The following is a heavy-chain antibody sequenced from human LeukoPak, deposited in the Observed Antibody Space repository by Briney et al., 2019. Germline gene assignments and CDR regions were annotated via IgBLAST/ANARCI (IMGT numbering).Heavy chain of an antibody. CDR2: IRSSGGTT. Sequence: GGSQRLSCSASGFIFSSYAMHWVRQAPGKGLEHVSGIRSSGGTTYYADSVKGRFTISRDNSKNTLYLQMSSLRLEDTAVYYCVKDDHGDSPDWGQGTLVTVSS. CDR3: VKDDHGDSPD. D-gene: IGHD4-17*01. CDR1: GFIFSSYA. J-gene: IGHJ4*02. V-gene: IGHV3-64D*09.